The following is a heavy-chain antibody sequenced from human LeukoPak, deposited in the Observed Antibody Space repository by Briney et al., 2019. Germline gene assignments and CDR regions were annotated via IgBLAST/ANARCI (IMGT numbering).Heavy chain of an antibody. CDR2: INRDGSVK. D-gene: IGHD1-14*01. CDR1: GFSFSSYW. CDR3: TRFYHRYYFDY. J-gene: IGHJ4*02. Sequence: GGSLRLSCAASGFSFSSYWMTWVRQGTGKGLEWVSNINRDGSVKHYMDSVKGRFTISRDDSKNTLYLQMNNLKTEDTAVYYCTRFYHRYYFDYWGQGTLVTVSS. V-gene: IGHV3-7*03.